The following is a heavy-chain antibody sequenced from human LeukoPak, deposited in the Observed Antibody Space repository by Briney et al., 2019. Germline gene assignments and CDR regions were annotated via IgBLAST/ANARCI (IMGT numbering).Heavy chain of an antibody. D-gene: IGHD3-22*01. CDR2: IYYTGST. J-gene: IGHJ4*02. CDR1: GGSFSGYY. CDR3: ARFSEYYHSSVHYLDY. Sequence: PSETLSLTCAVYGGSFSGYYWSWIRQPPGKGLESLGYIYYTGSTNYNPSLKSRVTMSVDTSRNQFFLRLSSVTAADTAVYYCARFSEYYHSSVHYLDYWGQGTLVSDSS. V-gene: IGHV4-59*01.